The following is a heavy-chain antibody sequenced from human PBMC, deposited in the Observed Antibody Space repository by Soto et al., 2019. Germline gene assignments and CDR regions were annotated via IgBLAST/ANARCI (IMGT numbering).Heavy chain of an antibody. Sequence: HPGGSLRLSCSASGFIFSSYSMHWVRQAPGKGLEYVSGISPTGGSTYYGNSVKGRFIISRDNSRNTVFLQMNTLGAEDTAIYYCATFMTVTGPGWGRASEYWGQGTRVTVSS. CDR3: ATFMTVTGPGWGRASEY. V-gene: IGHV3-64*04. D-gene: IGHD6-19*01. CDR1: GFIFSSYS. J-gene: IGHJ4*02. CDR2: ISPTGGST.